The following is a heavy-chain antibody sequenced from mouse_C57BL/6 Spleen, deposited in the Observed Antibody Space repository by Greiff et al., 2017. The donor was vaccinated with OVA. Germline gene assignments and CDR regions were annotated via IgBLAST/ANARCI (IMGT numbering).Heavy chain of an antibody. CDR2: INPSTGGT. D-gene: IGHD4-1*01. Sequence: VQLKESGPELVKPGASVKISCKASGYSFTGYYMNWVKQSPEKSLEWIGEINPSTGGTTYNQKFKAKATLTVDKSSSTAYMQLKSLTSEDSAVYYCARSDWDGPYYFDYWGQGTTLTVSS. CDR1: GYSFTGYY. CDR3: ARSDWDGPYYFDY. V-gene: IGHV1-42*01. J-gene: IGHJ2*01.